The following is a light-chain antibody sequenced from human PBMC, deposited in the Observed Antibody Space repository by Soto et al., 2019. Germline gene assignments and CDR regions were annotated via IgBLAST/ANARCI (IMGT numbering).Light chain of an antibody. CDR3: HQYGSSPWT. CDR1: QSVSSSH. CDR2: VSS. V-gene: IGKV3-20*01. J-gene: IGKJ2*02. Sequence: EVVLTQSPGTLSLSPGERATLSCRTSQSVSSSHLAWYQQKPGQAPRLLIYVSSSRASGIPDRFGGSGSGTAITLTISSLEPEGFAVYYCHQYGSSPWTFGQGTKVEIK.